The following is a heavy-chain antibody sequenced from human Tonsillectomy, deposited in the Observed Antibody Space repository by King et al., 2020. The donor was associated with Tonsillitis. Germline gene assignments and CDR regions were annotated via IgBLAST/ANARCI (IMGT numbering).Heavy chain of an antibody. CDR3: ARSGRGYKGMDV. Sequence: VQLVESGAEVKQPGESLRISCKGSGYSFTSYWISWVRQMPGKGLEWMGRINPSDSYTNYSPSFQGHVTISADKSISTAYLQWSSLKASDTAMYYCARSGRGYKGMDVWGQGTTVTVSS. CDR2: INPSDSYT. V-gene: IGHV5-10-1*03. J-gene: IGHJ6*02. CDR1: GYSFTSYW. D-gene: IGHD3-10*01.